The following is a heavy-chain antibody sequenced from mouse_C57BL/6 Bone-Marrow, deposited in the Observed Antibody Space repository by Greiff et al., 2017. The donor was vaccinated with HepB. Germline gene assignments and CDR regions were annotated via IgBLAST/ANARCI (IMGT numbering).Heavy chain of an antibody. V-gene: IGHV1-39*01. CDR3: ARSYYGSSPGNFDV. D-gene: IGHD1-1*01. J-gene: IGHJ1*03. CDR1: GYSFTDYN. CDR2: INPNYGTT. Sequence: EVKLMESGPELVKPGASVKISCKASGYSFTDYNMNWVKQSNGKSLEWIGVINPNYGTTSYNQKFKGKATLTVDQSSSTAYMQLNSLTSEDSAVYYCARSYYGSSPGNFDVWGTGTTVTVSS.